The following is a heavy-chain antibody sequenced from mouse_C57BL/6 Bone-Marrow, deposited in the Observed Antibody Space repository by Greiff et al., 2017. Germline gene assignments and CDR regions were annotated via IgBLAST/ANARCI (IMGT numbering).Heavy chain of an antibody. CDR1: GYAFSSSW. CDR3: ARSGGSSLYWYFDV. CDR2: IYPGDGDT. J-gene: IGHJ1*03. Sequence: QVQLKESGPELVKPGASVKISCKASGYAFSSSWMNWVKQRPGKGLEWIGRIYPGDGDTNYNGKFKGKATLTADKSSSTAYMQLSSLTSEDSAVYFCARSGGSSLYWYFDVGGTGTTVTVAS. D-gene: IGHD1-1*01. V-gene: IGHV1-82*01.